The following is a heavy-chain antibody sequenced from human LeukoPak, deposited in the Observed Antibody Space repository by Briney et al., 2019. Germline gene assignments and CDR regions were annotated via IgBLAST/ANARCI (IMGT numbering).Heavy chain of an antibody. CDR1: GGSISSGSYY. D-gene: IGHD4-23*01. Sequence: SETLSLTCTVSGGSISSGSYYWSWIRQPAGKGLEWIGRIYTSGSTSYNPSLKSRVTMSVDTSRNQFSLKLSSMTAADTAVYYCARLPRFGGHDAFDIWGQGTMVTVSP. CDR2: IYTSGST. V-gene: IGHV4-61*02. J-gene: IGHJ3*02. CDR3: ARLPRFGGHDAFDI.